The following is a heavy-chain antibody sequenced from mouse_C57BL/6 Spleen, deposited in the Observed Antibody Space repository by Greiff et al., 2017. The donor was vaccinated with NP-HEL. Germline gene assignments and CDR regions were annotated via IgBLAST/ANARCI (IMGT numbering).Heavy chain of an antibody. CDR3: ARGWDPRDWYFDV. Sequence: QVQLQQSGAELVKPGASVKISCKASGYAFSSYWMNWVKQRPGKGLEWIGQIYPGDGDTNYNGKFKGKATLTADKSSSTAYMQLSSLTSEDSAVYFGARGWDPRDWYFDVWGTGTTVTVSS. V-gene: IGHV1-80*01. CDR2: IYPGDGDT. D-gene: IGHD4-1*01. J-gene: IGHJ1*03. CDR1: GYAFSSYW.